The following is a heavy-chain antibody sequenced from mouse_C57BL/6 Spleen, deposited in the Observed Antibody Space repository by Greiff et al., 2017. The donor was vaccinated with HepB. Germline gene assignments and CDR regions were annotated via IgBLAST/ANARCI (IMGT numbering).Heavy chain of an antibody. V-gene: IGHV1-50*01. CDR2: IDPSDSYT. D-gene: IGHD1-1*01. J-gene: IGHJ2*01. CDR1: GYTFTSYW. Sequence: QVQLQQPGAELVKPGASVKLSCKASGYTFTSYWMQWVKQRPGQGLEWIGEIDPSDSYTNYNQKFKGKATLTVDTSSSTAYMQRSSLTSEDSAVYYCARGGITTVVAGGYWGQGTTLTVSS. CDR3: ARGGITTVVAGGY.